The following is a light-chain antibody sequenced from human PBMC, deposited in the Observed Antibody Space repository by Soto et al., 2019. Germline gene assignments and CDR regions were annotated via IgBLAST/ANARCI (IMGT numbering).Light chain of an antibody. CDR1: SSDVGGYNY. J-gene: IGLJ1*01. V-gene: IGLV2-14*01. CDR2: EVS. Sequence: QSALTQPASVSGSPGQSITISCTGTSSDVGGYNYVSWYQQHPGKAPKLMIYEVSNRPSGVSNRFSGSQSGNTASLTISGPQAEDEADYYCSSYTSSSTYVFGTGTKLTVL. CDR3: SSYTSSSTYV.